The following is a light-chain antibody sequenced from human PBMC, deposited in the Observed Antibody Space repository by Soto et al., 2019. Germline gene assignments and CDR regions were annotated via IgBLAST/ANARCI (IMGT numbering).Light chain of an antibody. CDR1: SSDIGGYNL. J-gene: IGLJ1*01. CDR3: AAWDDSLNGYV. CDR2: EAT. V-gene: IGLV2-23*01. Sequence: QSALTQPASVSGSPGQSITISCIGTSSDIGGYNLVSWYQQHPDKAPKLIIYEATERPSGVSDRFSGSKSGNTASLTISGLQAEDEADYYCAAWDDSLNGYVFGTGTKLTVL.